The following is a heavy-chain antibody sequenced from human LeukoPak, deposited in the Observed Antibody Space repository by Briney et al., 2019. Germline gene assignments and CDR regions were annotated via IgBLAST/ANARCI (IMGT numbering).Heavy chain of an antibody. Sequence: PGGSLRLSCAASGFTFDDYAMHWVRQAPGKGLEWVSGIGWNSGSIGYADSVKGRFTISRDNAKNSLYLQMNSLRAEDTALYYCAKGRDYGDYVGLDYFDYWGQGTLVTVSS. V-gene: IGHV3-9*01. CDR2: IGWNSGSI. J-gene: IGHJ4*02. D-gene: IGHD4-17*01. CDR3: AKGRDYGDYVGLDYFDY. CDR1: GFTFDDYA.